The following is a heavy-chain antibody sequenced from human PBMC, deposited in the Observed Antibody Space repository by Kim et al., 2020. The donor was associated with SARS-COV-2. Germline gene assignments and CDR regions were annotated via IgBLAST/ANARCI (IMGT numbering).Heavy chain of an antibody. CDR3: AKDLTPMVRGPRGVYYYGMDV. J-gene: IGHJ6*02. V-gene: IGHV3-30*18. CDR1: GFTFSSYG. CDR2: ISYDGSNK. Sequence: GGSLRLSCAASGFTFSSYGMHWVRQAPGKGLEWVAVISYDGSNKYYADSVKGRFTISRDNSKNTLYLQMNSLRAEDTAVYYCAKDLTPMVRGPRGVYYYGMDVWGQGTTVTVSS. D-gene: IGHD3-10*01.